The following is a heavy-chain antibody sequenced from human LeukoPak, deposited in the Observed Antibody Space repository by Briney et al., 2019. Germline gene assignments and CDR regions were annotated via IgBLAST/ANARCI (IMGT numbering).Heavy chain of an antibody. CDR3: AKPVIPSSYQGTYYMDV. J-gene: IGHJ6*04. V-gene: IGHV3-30*02. Sequence: GGSLRLSCAASGFIFSNYGMHWVRQAPGKGLEWVAYIRHDESKIFYADSVKGRFIISRDNFRDTLYLQMNSLRAEDTALYYCAKPVIPSSYQGTYYMDVWGKGTTVTVFS. D-gene: IGHD3-16*02. CDR1: GFIFSNYG. CDR2: IRHDESKI.